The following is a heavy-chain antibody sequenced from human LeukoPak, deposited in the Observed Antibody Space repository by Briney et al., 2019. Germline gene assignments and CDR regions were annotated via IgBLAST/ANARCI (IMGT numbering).Heavy chain of an antibody. V-gene: IGHV4-31*03. D-gene: IGHD2-15*01. J-gene: IGHJ4*02. CDR1: GGSISSGGYY. CDR2: IYYSGST. CDR3: ARAQKELLLGFDY. Sequence: SETLSLTCTVPGGSISSGGYYWSWIRQHPGKGLEWIGYIYYSGSTYYNPSLKSRVTISVDTSKNQFSLKLSSVTAADTAVYYCARAQKELLLGFDYWGQGTLVTVSS.